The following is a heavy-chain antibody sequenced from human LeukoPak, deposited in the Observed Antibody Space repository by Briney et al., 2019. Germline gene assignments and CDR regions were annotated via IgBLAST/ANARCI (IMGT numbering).Heavy chain of an antibody. V-gene: IGHV3-23*01. CDR1: GFTFSSYA. CDR2: ISGSGGST. D-gene: IGHD2-2*01. Sequence: GGSLRLSCAASGFTFSSYAMSWVRQAPGKGLEWVSAISGSGGSTYYADPVKGRFTISRDNSKNTLYLQTNSLRAEDTAVYYCAKAGRGYCSSTSCYQYYFDYWGQGTLVTVSS. CDR3: AKAGRGYCSSTSCYQYYFDY. J-gene: IGHJ4*02.